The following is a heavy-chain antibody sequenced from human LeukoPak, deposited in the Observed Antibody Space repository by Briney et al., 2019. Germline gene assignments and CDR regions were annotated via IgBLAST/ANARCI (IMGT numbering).Heavy chain of an antibody. J-gene: IGHJ4*02. CDR1: GGTFSSYA. CDR2: IIPILGIA. D-gene: IGHD5-12*01. CDR3: ARDPSHYSGYDPEPLDY. V-gene: IGHV1-69*04. Sequence: GASVKVSCKASGGTFSSYAISWVRQAPGQGLEWMGRIIPILGIANYAQKFQGRVTITADKSTSTAYMELSSLRSEDTAVYYCARDPSHYSGYDPEPLDYWGQGTLVTVSS.